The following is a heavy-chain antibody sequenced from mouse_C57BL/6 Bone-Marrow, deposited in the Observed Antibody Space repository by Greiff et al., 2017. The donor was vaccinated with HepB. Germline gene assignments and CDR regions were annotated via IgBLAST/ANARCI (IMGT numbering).Heavy chain of an antibody. CDR2: IYPGGGYT. D-gene: IGHD1-1*01. V-gene: IGHV1-63*01. Sequence: QVQLQQSGAELVRPGTSVKMSCKASGYTFTNYWIGWAKQRPGHGLEWIGDIYPGGGYTNYNEKFKGKATLTADKSSSTAYMQFSSLTSEDSAIYFCAREGYYGSSYLDYWGQGTTLTVSS. CDR3: AREGYYGSSYLDY. J-gene: IGHJ2*01. CDR1: GYTFTNYW.